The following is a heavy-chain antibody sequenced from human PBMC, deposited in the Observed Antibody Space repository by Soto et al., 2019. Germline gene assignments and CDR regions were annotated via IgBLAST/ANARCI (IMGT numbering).Heavy chain of an antibody. CDR2: ISYDGSNK. V-gene: IGHV3-30-3*01. CDR3: ARVRVRRLRFLEWLFRTYYYYGMDV. Sequence: GGSLRLSCAASGFTFSSYAMHWVRQAPGKGLEWVAVISYDGSNKYYADSVKGRFTISRDNSKNTLYLQMNSLRAEDTAVYYCARVRVRRLRFLEWLFRTYYYYGMDVWGQGTTVTVSS. J-gene: IGHJ6*02. D-gene: IGHD3-3*01. CDR1: GFTFSSYA.